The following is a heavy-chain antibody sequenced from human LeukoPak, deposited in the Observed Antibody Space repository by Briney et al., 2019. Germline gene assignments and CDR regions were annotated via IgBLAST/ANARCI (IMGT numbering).Heavy chain of an antibody. CDR2: IKSKTDGGTT. J-gene: IGHJ4*02. CDR1: GFTFSNAW. V-gene: IGHV3-15*01. D-gene: IGHD2-15*01. CDR3: ELGYCSGGNCYLPPGFDY. Sequence: GGSLRLSCAASGFTFSNAWMSWVRQAPGKGLEWVGRIKSKTDGGTTDYAAPVKGRFTISRDDSKNTLYLQMNSLKTEDTAVYYCELGYCSGGNCYLPPGFDYWGQGTLVTVSS.